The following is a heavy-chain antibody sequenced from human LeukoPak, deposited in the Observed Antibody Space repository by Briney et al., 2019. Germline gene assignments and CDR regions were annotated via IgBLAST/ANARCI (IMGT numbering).Heavy chain of an antibody. J-gene: IGHJ4*02. Sequence: GGSLRLSCAASGFSFSDYAMSWVRQAPGKGLEWVSTISASGSNIYYADSVKGRFTISRDTSKNTLYLQMNSLRAEDSAVYYCAKGIQMVYTPFDYWGQGTLVTVSS. CDR3: AKGIQMVYTPFDY. V-gene: IGHV3-23*01. D-gene: IGHD2-8*01. CDR1: GFSFSDYA. CDR2: ISASGSNI.